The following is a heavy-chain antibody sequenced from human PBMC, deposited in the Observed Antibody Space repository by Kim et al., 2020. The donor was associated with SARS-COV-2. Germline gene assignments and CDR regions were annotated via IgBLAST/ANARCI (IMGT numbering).Heavy chain of an antibody. J-gene: IGHJ4*02. Sequence: GGSTYNAAPGQARFTITRDNSKNTLYLQMHSLRAEDTAVYYCARDYGDWGWGQGTLVTVSS. V-gene: IGHV3-53*01. CDR2: GGST. D-gene: IGHD4-17*01. CDR3: ARDYGDWG.